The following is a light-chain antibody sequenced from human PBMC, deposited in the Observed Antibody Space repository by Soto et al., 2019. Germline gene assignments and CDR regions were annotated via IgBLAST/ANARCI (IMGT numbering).Light chain of an antibody. Sequence: DLQMTQSPSSLSASVGDRVTITCRASQSIYNYLNWYQQKPGKAPKLLIYAASSLQSGVPSRFSGSGSGTEFTLTISSLEPEDFATYYCQQSYSTPVTFGQGTKLEIK. CDR1: QSIYNY. CDR2: AAS. V-gene: IGKV1-39*01. J-gene: IGKJ2*01. CDR3: QQSYSTPVT.